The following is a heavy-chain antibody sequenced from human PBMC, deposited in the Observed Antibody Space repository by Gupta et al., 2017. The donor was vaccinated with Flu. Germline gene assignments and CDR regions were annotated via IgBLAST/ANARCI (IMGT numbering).Heavy chain of an antibody. D-gene: IGHD6-19*01. CDR1: GFPSPPYY. V-gene: IGHV3-48*03. Sequence: EAQVVESGGGFIEPGGSLRLSCTASGFPSPPYYMNWVRPAPGRGLEWISFISASGGTQYYADAMKGRFTISRDNTKNSLYLDMDSLRAEDTALYYCATKPYSSGWDDNWFDPWGQGTLVTVSS. J-gene: IGHJ5*02. CDR3: ATKPYSSGWDDNWFDP. CDR2: ISASGGTQ.